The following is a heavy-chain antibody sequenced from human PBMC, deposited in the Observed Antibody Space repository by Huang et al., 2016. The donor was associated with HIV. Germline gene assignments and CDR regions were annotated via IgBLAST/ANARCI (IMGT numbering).Heavy chain of an antibody. J-gene: IGHJ3*02. CDR3: ARDLPATGGDAFDI. V-gene: IGHV3-21*01. Sequence: EVQLVESGGGMVKPGGSLRLSCAASGCTFSSFSMNWGRQAPGKRLELVSSIDPISNYTYYTDSLKVRFTVSRDNSRNSLYLQMNSLRAEDTAVYYCARDLPATGGDAFDIWGHGTVITVSS. CDR1: GCTFSSFS. D-gene: IGHD6-13*01. CDR2: IDPISNYT.